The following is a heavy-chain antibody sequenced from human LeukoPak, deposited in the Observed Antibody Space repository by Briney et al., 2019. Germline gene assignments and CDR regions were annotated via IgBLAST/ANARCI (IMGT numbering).Heavy chain of an antibody. CDR1: GFTFSSYS. CDR2: ISSSSSYI. Sequence: GGSLRLSCAASGFTFSSYSMNWVRQAPGKGLECVSSISSSSSYIYYADSVKGRFTISRDNAKNSLYLQMNSLRAEDTAVYYCTLNAIVVVVAASWGQGTLVTVSS. D-gene: IGHD2-15*01. V-gene: IGHV3-21*01. J-gene: IGHJ5*02. CDR3: TLNAIVVVVAAS.